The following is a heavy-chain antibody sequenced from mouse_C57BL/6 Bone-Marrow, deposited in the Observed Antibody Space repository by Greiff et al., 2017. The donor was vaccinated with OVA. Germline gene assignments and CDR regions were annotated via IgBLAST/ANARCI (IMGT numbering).Heavy chain of an antibody. CDR2: IDPSDSYS. CDR1: GYTFTSYW. Sequence: VQLQQPGAELVRPGTSVKLSCKASGYTFTSYWMHWVKQRPGQGLEWIGVIDPSDSYSNYNQKFKGKAPLIVDTSTSTAYLQLSSLTSEDAEVYYCARASYYGSRSFAYWGQGTLVTVSA. J-gene: IGHJ3*01. V-gene: IGHV1-59*01. CDR3: ARASYYGSRSFAY. D-gene: IGHD1-1*01.